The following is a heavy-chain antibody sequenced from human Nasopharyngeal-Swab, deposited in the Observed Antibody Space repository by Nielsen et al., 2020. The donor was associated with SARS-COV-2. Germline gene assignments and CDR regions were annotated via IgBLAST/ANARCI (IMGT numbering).Heavy chain of an antibody. CDR2: ISWSSGSI. CDR3: AKDESGGLYYYGMDV. Sequence: SLKISCAASGFTFDDYAMHWVRQAPGKGLEWASGISWSSGSIGYADSVKGRFTISRDNAKNSLYLQMNSLRAEDMALYYCAKDESGGLYYYGMDVWGQGTTVTVSS. D-gene: IGHD1-26*01. CDR1: GFTFDDYA. J-gene: IGHJ6*02. V-gene: IGHV3-9*03.